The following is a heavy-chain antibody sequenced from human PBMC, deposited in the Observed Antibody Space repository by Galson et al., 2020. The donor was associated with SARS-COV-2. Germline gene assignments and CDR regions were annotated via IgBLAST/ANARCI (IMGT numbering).Heavy chain of an antibody. V-gene: IGHV3-30*04. CDR1: GFTFSSYD. J-gene: IGHJ6*02. CDR3: ARANGWSYYYGMDV. CDR2: ISYEGSNK. Sequence: GGSLRSSGAASGFTFSSYDMHWVRQAPGKGLEWVAVISYEGSNKYYADSVKGRFTISRDNSKNTLYLQMNSLRAEDTAVYYCARANGWSYYYGMDVWGQGTTVAVSS. D-gene: IGHD2-8*01.